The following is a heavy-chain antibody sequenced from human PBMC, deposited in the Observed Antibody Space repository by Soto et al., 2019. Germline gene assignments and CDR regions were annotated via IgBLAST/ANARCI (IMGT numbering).Heavy chain of an antibody. CDR2: IYHSGNT. CDR3: ARRWGEGRVDY. CDR1: GGSISSSNW. J-gene: IGHJ4*02. Sequence: QVQLQESGPGLVKPSGTLSLTCAVSGGSISSSNWWSWVRQPPGKGLEWIGEIYHSGNTNYNPSLKXRXTXAXHKSRNQFSLKLSSVTAADPAVYYCARRWGEGRVDYWGQGTLVTVSS. D-gene: IGHD3-10*01. V-gene: IGHV4-4*02.